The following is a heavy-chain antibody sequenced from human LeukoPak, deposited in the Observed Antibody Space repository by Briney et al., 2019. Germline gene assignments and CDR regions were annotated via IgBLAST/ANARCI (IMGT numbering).Heavy chain of an antibody. V-gene: IGHV3-48*01. Sequence: GGSLRPSCVASGFTFSSYSINWVRQAPGKGLEWVSHISSSSSSSSSSSSPTYYADSVKGRFTISRDDAKNSLYLQMNSLRAEDTALYYCVRDWSYAFDIWGQGTMVSVSS. D-gene: IGHD1-26*01. CDR1: GFTFSSYS. CDR3: VRDWSYAFDI. CDR2: ISSSSSSSSSSSSPT. J-gene: IGHJ3*02.